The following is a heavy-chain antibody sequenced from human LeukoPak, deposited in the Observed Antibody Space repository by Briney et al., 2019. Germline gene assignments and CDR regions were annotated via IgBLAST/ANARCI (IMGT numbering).Heavy chain of an antibody. Sequence: GASVTVSFKVSGYTLTELSMHWVRQAPGKGLEWTGGFDPEDGETIYAQKFQGRVTMTEDTSTDTAYMELSSLRSEDTAVYYCATDAVVANYYGGGYWGQGTLVTVSS. J-gene: IGHJ4*02. CDR1: GYTLTELS. CDR2: FDPEDGET. V-gene: IGHV1-24*01. D-gene: IGHD3-22*01. CDR3: ATDAVVANYYGGGY.